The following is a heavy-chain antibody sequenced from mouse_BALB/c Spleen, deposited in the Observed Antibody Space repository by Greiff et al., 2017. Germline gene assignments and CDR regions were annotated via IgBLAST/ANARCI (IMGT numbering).Heavy chain of an antibody. CDR3: ASLVWSSQGAMDY. CDR1: GYAFTHYL. CDR2: INPGSGGT. Sequence: VQLQQSGAELVRPGTSVKVSCKASGYAFTHYLIEWVKQRPGQGLEWIGVINPGSGGTNYNEKFKGKATLTADKSSSTAYMQLSSLTSDDSAVYCCASLVWSSQGAMDYWGQGTSVTVSS. V-gene: IGHV1-54*01. J-gene: IGHJ4*01. D-gene: IGHD2-10*02.